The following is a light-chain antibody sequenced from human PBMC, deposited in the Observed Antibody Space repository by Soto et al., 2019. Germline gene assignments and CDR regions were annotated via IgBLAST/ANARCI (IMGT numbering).Light chain of an antibody. J-gene: IGKJ1*01. CDR1: QSISSN. CDR3: QQYNNWPT. V-gene: IGKV3-15*01. CDR2: GAS. Sequence: EIVVTQSLASLSVSAGERVTLSCWASQSISSNLAWYEPKAGQAPRXLIYGASTRATGIPGRFSSSGSGTEFTLTINSLPSEDFAVDFCQQYNNWPTFGPGTKVDIK.